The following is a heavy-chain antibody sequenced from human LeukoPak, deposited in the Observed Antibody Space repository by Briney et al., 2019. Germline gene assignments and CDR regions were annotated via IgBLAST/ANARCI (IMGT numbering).Heavy chain of an antibody. CDR2: IRYDGSNK. V-gene: IGHV3-30*02. CDR3: AKDGETFTYYYDSSGSVIDY. J-gene: IGHJ4*02. D-gene: IGHD3-22*01. Sequence: GGSLRLSCAASGFTFSSYGMHWVRQAPGKGLEWVAFIRYDGSNKYYADSVKGRFTISRDNSKNTLYLQMNSLRAEDTAVYYCAKDGETFTYYYDSSGSVIDYWGQGTLVTVSS. CDR1: GFTFSSYG.